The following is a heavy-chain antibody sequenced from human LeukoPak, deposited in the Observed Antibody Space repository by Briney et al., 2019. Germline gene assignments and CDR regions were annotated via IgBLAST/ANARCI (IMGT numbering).Heavy chain of an antibody. D-gene: IGHD3-10*01. CDR2: INPNSGGT. Sequence: GASVKVSCTASGYTFTGYYMHWVRQAPGQGLEWMEWINPNSGGTNYAQKFQGRVTMTRDTSISTAYMELSRLRSDDTAVYYCAREYTVARVRGVKIPFFSGYWGQGTLVTVSS. V-gene: IGHV1-2*02. CDR1: GYTFTGYY. J-gene: IGHJ4*02. CDR3: AREYTVARVRGVKIPFFSGY.